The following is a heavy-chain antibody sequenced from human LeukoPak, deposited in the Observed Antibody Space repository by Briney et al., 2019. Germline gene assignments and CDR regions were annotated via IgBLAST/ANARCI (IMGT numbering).Heavy chain of an antibody. CDR2: ISSSSSYI. Sequence: GGSLRLSCAASGFTFDDYAMHWVRQAPGKGLEWVSSISSSSSYIYYADSVKGRFTISRDNAKNSLYLQMNSLRAEDTAVYYCARDSVAVAGDYYYGMDVWGQGTTVTVSS. V-gene: IGHV3-21*01. D-gene: IGHD6-19*01. CDR1: GFTFDDYA. J-gene: IGHJ6*02. CDR3: ARDSVAVAGDYYYGMDV.